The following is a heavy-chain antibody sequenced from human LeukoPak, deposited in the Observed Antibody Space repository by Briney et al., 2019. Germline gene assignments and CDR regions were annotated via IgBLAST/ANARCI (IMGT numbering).Heavy chain of an antibody. CDR1: GYTFTSYY. V-gene: IGHV1-46*03. D-gene: IGHD3-3*01. CDR3: ARAWVNDFWSGYFDY. J-gene: IGHJ4*02. CDR2: INPSGGST. Sequence: ASVKVSCKASGYTFTSYYMHWVRQAPGQGLEWMGIINPSGGSTSYAQKFQGRVTMTRDTSTSTVYMELSSLRSEDTAVYYCARAWVNDFWSGYFDYWGQGTLVTVSS.